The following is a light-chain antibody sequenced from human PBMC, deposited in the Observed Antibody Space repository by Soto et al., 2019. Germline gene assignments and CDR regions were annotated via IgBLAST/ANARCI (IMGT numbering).Light chain of an antibody. Sequence: QSALTQPASASGSPGQSITISCTGTSSDVGYYDSVCWYQRHPDKAPKLIIYDVYSRPSGVSDRFSGSKSGNTASLTICGLQAEDEADYFCSARLSSETHVLFGGGTKLTVL. V-gene: IGLV2-14*01. CDR3: SARLSSETHVL. CDR2: DVY. CDR1: SSDVGYYDS. J-gene: IGLJ2*01.